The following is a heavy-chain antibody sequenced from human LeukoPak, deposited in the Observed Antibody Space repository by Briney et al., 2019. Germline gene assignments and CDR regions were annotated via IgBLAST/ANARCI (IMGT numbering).Heavy chain of an antibody. CDR3: AKDKITMVRGVTHSGAFDI. D-gene: IGHD3-10*01. CDR2: ISGSGGST. V-gene: IGHV3-23*01. J-gene: IGHJ3*02. Sequence: PGGSLRLSCAASGFTFSSYAMSWVRQAPGKGLEWVSAISGSGGSTYYADSVKGRFTISRDNSKNTLYLQMNSLRAEDTAVYYCAKDKITMVRGVTHSGAFDIWGQRTMVTVSS. CDR1: GFTFSSYA.